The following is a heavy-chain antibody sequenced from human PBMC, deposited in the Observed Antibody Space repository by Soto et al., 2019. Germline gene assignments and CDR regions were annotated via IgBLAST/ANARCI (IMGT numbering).Heavy chain of an antibody. CDR3: AKDAGYRTY. Sequence: GGSLRLSCTGSGYPFRNYAVNWVRQAPGKGLEWVSSISSRSSDINYADSVKGRFTISRDNAKNSLYLQMNSLRAEDTAVYYCAKDAGYRTYWGQGT. D-gene: IGHD6-13*01. J-gene: IGHJ4*02. CDR2: ISSRSSDI. CDR1: GYPFRNYA. V-gene: IGHV3-21*01.